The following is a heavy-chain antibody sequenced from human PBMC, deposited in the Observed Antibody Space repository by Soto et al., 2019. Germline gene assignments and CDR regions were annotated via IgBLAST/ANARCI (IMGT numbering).Heavy chain of an antibody. CDR3: TTVGTNWYLVY. CDR1: GFTFSYAW. V-gene: IGHV3-15*01. D-gene: IGHD6-13*01. J-gene: IGHJ4*02. CDR2: IKRKSDGGTT. Sequence: GGSLRLSCEASGFTFSYAWMNWVRQVPGKGPEWVGRIKRKSDGGTTDYALSVQGRFTISRDDSRNTLHLQMSNLQTEDTAVYYCTTVGTNWYLVYWGQGTPVTVS.